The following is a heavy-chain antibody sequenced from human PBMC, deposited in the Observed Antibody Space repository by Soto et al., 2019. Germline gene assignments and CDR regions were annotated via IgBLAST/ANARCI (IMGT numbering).Heavy chain of an antibody. Sequence: QVQLVESGGGVVQPGRSLRLSCADSGFTFRSYGMPWVRQAPGKGPEWVALMSFDGSNKYYADSVRGRFTISSDNSKSPLYLQMDILKPEDTAVYYCAKEFGWELQLSHPYYNSGMDVWGQGTTVTVSS. V-gene: IGHV3-30*18. D-gene: IGHD1-1*01. CDR3: AKEFGWELQLSHPYYNSGMDV. CDR2: MSFDGSNK. J-gene: IGHJ6*02. CDR1: GFTFRSYG.